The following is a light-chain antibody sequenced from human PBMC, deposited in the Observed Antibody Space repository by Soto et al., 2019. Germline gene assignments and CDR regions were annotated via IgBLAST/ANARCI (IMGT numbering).Light chain of an antibody. CDR3: SSYTSSSPYV. Sequence: SVLTQPASVSGSPGQSITISCTGTSSAVGGYNYVSWHQQHPGKAPKLMIYEVSNRPSGVSNRFSGSKSGNTASLTISGLQAEDEADYYSSSYTSSSPYVFGTGTKLTVL. V-gene: IGLV2-14*01. CDR2: EVS. CDR1: SSAVGGYNY. J-gene: IGLJ1*01.